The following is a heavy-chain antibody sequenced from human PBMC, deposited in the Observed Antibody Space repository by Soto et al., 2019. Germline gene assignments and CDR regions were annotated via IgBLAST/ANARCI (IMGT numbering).Heavy chain of an antibody. CDR1: GGSVSSTIYY. J-gene: IGHJ4*02. CDR2: IHYSGST. V-gene: IGHV4-61*01. D-gene: IGHD1-26*01. CDR3: ERACAELYFDY. Sequence: PSETLSLTCTVSGGSVSSTIYYWACIRQPPGKGLEWIGYIHYSGSTNYNPALKSRVAMSVDTSKNHFSLKLSSVTAADTAVFFCERACAELYFDYWGEGPLV.